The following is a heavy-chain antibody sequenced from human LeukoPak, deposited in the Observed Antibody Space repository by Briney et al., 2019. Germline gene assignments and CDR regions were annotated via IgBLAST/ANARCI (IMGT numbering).Heavy chain of an antibody. CDR3: ARPSFRSGSYFDY. J-gene: IGHJ4*02. Sequence: GGTLRLSCAVSGFTFSSYGMSWVRQALGKGLEWVSAISDSGGRTYYADSVKGRFTISRDNSNNTLYLQMNSLRAEDTAVYYCARPSFRSGSYFDYWGQGTLVTVSS. V-gene: IGHV3-23*01. CDR1: GFTFSSYG. CDR2: ISDSGGRT. D-gene: IGHD3-3*01.